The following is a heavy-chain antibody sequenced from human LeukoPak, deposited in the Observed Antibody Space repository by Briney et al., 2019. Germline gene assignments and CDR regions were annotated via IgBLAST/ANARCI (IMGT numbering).Heavy chain of an antibody. CDR1: GYTFTSYA. Sequence: ASVKGSCKASGYTFTSYAMHWVRQAPGQRLEWMGWINAGNGNTKYSQKFQGRVTITRDTSASTAYMELSSLGSEDTAVYYCARDKWELLSRGTFDYWGQGTLVTVSS. V-gene: IGHV1-3*01. J-gene: IGHJ4*02. CDR2: INAGNGNT. D-gene: IGHD1-26*01. CDR3: ARDKWELLSRGTFDY.